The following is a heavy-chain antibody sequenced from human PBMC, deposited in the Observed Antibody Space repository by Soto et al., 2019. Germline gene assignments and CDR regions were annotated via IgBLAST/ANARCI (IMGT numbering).Heavy chain of an antibody. Sequence: LRLSCAASGITFSTYAMSWVRQAPGKGLEWVPAISGSGGSTYYADSVKGRFTISRDKSKNTLYLQMNSLRAEDTALYYCAKSFSSNWYDYFDYWGQGSLVTVSS. CDR1: GITFSTYA. V-gene: IGHV3-23*01. J-gene: IGHJ4*02. CDR3: AKSFSSNWYDYFDY. D-gene: IGHD6-13*01. CDR2: ISGSGGST.